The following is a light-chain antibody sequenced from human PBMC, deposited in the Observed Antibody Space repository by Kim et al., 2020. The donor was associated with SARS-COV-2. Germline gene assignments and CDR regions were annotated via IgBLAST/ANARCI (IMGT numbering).Light chain of an antibody. CDR1: QSVSSSY. CDR3: HQYGSSPEVT. V-gene: IGKV3-20*01. Sequence: PGERDTLSCRASQSVSSSYLAWYQQKPGQAPRLLIYGASSRANGIPDRFSGSGSGTDFTLTISRLEPEDFAVYYCHQYGSSPEVTFGPGTKVDIK. J-gene: IGKJ3*01. CDR2: GAS.